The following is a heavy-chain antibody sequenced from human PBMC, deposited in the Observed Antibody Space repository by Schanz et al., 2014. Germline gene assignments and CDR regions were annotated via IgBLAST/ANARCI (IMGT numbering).Heavy chain of an antibody. Sequence: VQLEQSGAEVKKPGSSVKVSCKASGGTFSSFGINWVRQAPGQGLEWMGRIIPSLGLAKYEQKFQDKVTIAADTSTTTAYMELSSLRSEDTAVYYCAREVGLYDRGWFDPWGQGTLVGGSS. D-gene: IGHD3-22*01. J-gene: IGHJ5*02. V-gene: IGHV1-69*04. CDR2: IIPSLGLA. CDR3: AREVGLYDRGWFDP. CDR1: GGTFSSFG.